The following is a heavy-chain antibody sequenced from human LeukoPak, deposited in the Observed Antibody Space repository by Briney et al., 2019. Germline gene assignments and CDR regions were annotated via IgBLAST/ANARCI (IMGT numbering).Heavy chain of an antibody. CDR3: AKDPFYDGNGPSYFDY. J-gene: IGHJ4*02. V-gene: IGHV3-23*01. Sequence: GGSLRLSCAASGFTFSDYAMSWVRQAPGKGLEWLSVISGGSSGSTYYADSVTGRFTVSRDNSKNTLYLQMNSLRAEDTAVYYCAKDPFYDGNGPSYFDYWGQGTLVTVSS. CDR2: ISGGSSGST. D-gene: IGHD4-23*01. CDR1: GFTFSDYA.